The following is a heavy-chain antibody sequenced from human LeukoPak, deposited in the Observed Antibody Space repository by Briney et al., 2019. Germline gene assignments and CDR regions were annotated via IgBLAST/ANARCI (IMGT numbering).Heavy chain of an antibody. V-gene: IGHV1-2*02. CDR2: INPNSGGT. CDR1: GYTFTGYY. Sequence: ASVKVSCKASGYTFTGYYMHWVRQAPGQGLEWMGWINPNSGGTNYAQKFQDRVTMTRDTSISTAYMELSRLSSDDTAMYYCARVPPPPYSSSWFFDYWGQGTLVTVSS. D-gene: IGHD6-13*01. CDR3: ARVPPPPYSSSWFFDY. J-gene: IGHJ4*02.